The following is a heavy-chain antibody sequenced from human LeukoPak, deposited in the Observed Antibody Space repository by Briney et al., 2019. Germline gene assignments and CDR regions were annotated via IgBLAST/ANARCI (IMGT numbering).Heavy chain of an antibody. CDR2: IHGDGTNT. CDR3: ARGYGDYVAYFDY. CDR1: GFTFSSYW. Sequence: RGSLRLSCAGSGFTFSSYWMHWVRQAPGKGLVWVSRIHGDGTNTKYANSVKGRFTISRDNAKNTLYLQMNSLRAEDTAVYYCARGYGDYVAYFDYWGQGTLVTVSS. D-gene: IGHD4-17*01. V-gene: IGHV3-74*03. J-gene: IGHJ4*02.